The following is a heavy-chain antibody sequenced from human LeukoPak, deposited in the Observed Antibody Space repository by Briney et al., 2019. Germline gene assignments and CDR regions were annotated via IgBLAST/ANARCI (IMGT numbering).Heavy chain of an antibody. CDR3: ARVKDYDFWSGTEDY. V-gene: IGHV3-7*01. Sequence: GGSLRLSCAASGFTFSSYWMSWVRQAPGKGLEWVANIKQDGSEKYYVDSVKGRFTISRDNAKNSLYLQMNSLRAEDTAVYYCARVKDYDFWSGTEDYWGQGTLVTVSS. CDR2: IKQDGSEK. D-gene: IGHD3-3*01. J-gene: IGHJ4*02. CDR1: GFTFSSYW.